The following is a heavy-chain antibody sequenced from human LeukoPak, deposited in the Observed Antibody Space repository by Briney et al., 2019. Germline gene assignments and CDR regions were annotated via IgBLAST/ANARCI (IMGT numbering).Heavy chain of an antibody. V-gene: IGHV4-59*06. Sequence: PSETLSLTCTVSGGSISSYYWSWIRQHPGKGLEWIGYIYYSGSTYYNPSLKSRVTISVDTSKNQFSLKLSSVTAADTAVYYCARDGSNEGSSWIEYFQHWGQGTLVTVSS. D-gene: IGHD6-13*01. CDR1: GGSISSYY. CDR2: IYYSGST. CDR3: ARDGSNEGSSWIEYFQH. J-gene: IGHJ1*01.